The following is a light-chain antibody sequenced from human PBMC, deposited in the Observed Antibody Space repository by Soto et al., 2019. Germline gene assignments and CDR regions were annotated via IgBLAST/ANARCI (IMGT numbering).Light chain of an antibody. J-gene: IGKJ5*01. V-gene: IGKV3-11*01. CDR2: GAF. Sequence: EIVLTQSPATLSVSPGERASLPCRASQNVRSNLAWYQQKPGQAPRLLIYGAFKRATGIPDRFSGSGSGTDFTLTISSLEPEDSAVYYCQQRHMWPITFGQGTRLEI. CDR1: QNVRSN. CDR3: QQRHMWPIT.